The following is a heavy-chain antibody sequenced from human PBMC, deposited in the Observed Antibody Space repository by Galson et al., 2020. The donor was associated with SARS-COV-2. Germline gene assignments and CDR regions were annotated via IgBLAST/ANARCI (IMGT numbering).Heavy chain of an antibody. D-gene: IGHD2-2*01. CDR1: GFTFSRYA. CDR3: ARPGVPVAMVNYFYAMDV. V-gene: IGHV3-30*04. J-gene: IGHJ6*02. CDR2: ISYDGSSE. Sequence: TGGSLRLSCAASGFTFSRYAMHWVRQAPGKGLEWLALISYDGSSEYYAHSVKGRFTISRDNSRNTLYLQMNSLRTEDTALYYCARPGVPVAMVNYFYAMDVWGQGTTVTVSS.